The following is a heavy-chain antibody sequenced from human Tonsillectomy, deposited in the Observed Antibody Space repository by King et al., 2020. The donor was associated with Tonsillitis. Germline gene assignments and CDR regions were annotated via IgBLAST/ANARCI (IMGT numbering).Heavy chain of an antibody. D-gene: IGHD4-23*01. V-gene: IGHV4-4*07. Sequence: QLQESGPGLVKPSETLSLTCTVSGDSITGYYWSWIRQPAGKGLEWIGRIYSRGSTNYNPSLKSRVTMSVDTSKNQFSLKLSSVTAADTAIYYCAREGTTVVTRGFDYWGQGTLVTVSS. CDR1: GDSITGYY. J-gene: IGHJ4*02. CDR3: AREGTTVVTRGFDY. CDR2: IYSRGST.